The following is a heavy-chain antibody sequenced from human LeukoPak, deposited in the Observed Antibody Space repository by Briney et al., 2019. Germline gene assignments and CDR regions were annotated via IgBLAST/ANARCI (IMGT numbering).Heavy chain of an antibody. J-gene: IGHJ4*02. V-gene: IGHV1-69*04. D-gene: IGHD6-6*01. Sequence: SVKVSCKASGGTFSSYAISWVRQAPGQGLEWMGRIIPILGIANYAQKFQGRVTITADKSTSTAYMELSSLRADDTAVYYCARDSRHFDYWGQGTLVTVSS. CDR3: ARDSRHFDY. CDR2: IIPILGIA. CDR1: GGTFSSYA.